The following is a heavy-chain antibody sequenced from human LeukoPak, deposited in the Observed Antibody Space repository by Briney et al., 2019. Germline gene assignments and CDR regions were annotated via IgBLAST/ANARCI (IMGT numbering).Heavy chain of an antibody. CDR2: IYYSGST. V-gene: IGHV4-59*08. CDR1: GGSISSYY. J-gene: IGHJ4*02. CDR3: ARHMGLYYAPDY. D-gene: IGHD3-10*01. Sequence: SETLSLTCTVSGGSISSYYCSWIRQPPGKGLEWIGYIYYSGSTNYNPSLKSRVTISVDTSKNQFSLKLSSVTAADTAVYYCARHMGLYYAPDYWGQGTLVTVSS.